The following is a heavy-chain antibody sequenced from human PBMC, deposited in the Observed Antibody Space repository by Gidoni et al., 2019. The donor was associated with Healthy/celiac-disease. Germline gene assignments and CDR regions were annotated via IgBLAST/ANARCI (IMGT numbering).Heavy chain of an antibody. CDR2: IIPIFGTA. J-gene: IGHJ4*02. CDR3: ARGRGVSIAAAGYYFDY. V-gene: IGHV1-69*06. CDR1: GGTFSSYA. D-gene: IGHD6-13*01. Sequence: QVQLVQSGAAVKKPGSSVKVSCKASGGTFSSYAISWVRQAPGQGLEWMGGIIPIFGTANYAQKFQGRVTITADKSTSTAYMELSSLRSEDTAVYYCARGRGVSIAAAGYYFDYWGQGTLVTVSS.